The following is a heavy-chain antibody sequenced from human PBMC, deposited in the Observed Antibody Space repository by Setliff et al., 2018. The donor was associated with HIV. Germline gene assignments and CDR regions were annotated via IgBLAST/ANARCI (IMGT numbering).Heavy chain of an antibody. V-gene: IGHV3-7*03. D-gene: IGHD1-26*01. J-gene: IGHJ5*02. CDR3: ASMWKVGA. Sequence: PGGSLRLSCAASGFAFSTFDMNWVRQSPEKGLEWVATIKKDGREKYYVDSVKGRFTISRDNARTSLYLEMTNLKVEDTAVYFCASMWKVGAWGRGTLVTVSS. CDR1: GFAFSTFD. CDR2: IKKDGREK.